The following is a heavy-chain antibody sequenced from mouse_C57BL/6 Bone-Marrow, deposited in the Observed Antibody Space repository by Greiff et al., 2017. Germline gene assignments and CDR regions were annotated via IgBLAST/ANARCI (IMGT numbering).Heavy chain of an antibody. CDR2: IRNKANGYTT. D-gene: IGHD1-1*01. Sequence: DVMLVESGGGLVQPGGSLSLSCAASGFTFTDYYMSWVRQPPGKALEWLGFIRNKANGYTTEYSASVKGRFTISRDNSQSILYLQMNALGAEDSANYYCARSSSYPDFDYWGQGTTLTVSS. CDR1: GFTFTDYY. V-gene: IGHV7-3*01. CDR3: ARSSSYPDFDY. J-gene: IGHJ2*01.